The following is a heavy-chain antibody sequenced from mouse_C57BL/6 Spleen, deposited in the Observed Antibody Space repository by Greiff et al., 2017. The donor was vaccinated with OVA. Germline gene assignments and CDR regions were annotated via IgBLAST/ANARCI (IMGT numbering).Heavy chain of an antibody. J-gene: IGHJ4*01. V-gene: IGHV1-15*01. CDR2: IDPETGGT. D-gene: IGHD2-4*01. CDR3: TKIYDDYVYARDY. CDR1: GYTFTDYE. Sequence: VQLQQSGAELVRPGASVTLSCKASGYTFTDYEMHWVKQTPVHGLEWIGAIDPETGGTAYNQKFKGKAILTADKSSSTAYMELRSLTSEDSAVYYCTKIYDDYVYARDYWGQGTTVTVSS.